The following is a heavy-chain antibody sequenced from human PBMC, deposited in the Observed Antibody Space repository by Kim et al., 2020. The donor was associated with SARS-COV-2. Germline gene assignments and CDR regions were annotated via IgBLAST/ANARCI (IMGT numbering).Heavy chain of an antibody. CDR3: ARLWATTVTTFDY. CDR1: GGSFSGYY. J-gene: IGHJ4*02. D-gene: IGHD4-17*01. CDR2: INHSGST. Sequence: SETLSLTCAVYGGSFSGYYWSWIRQPPGKGLEWIGEINHSGSTNYNPSLKSRVTISVDTSKNQFSLKLSSVTAADTAVYYCARLWATTVTTFDYWGQGTLVTVSS. V-gene: IGHV4-34*01.